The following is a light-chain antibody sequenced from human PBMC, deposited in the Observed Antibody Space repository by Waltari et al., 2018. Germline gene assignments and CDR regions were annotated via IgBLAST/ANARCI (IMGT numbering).Light chain of an antibody. CDR2: AAS. CDR1: QGIRND. V-gene: IGKV1-6*01. Sequence: AIQLTQSPSPLSASVGDRVTITCRASQGIRNDLGWYQQKPGKAPKLLIYAASSLQSGVPSRFSGSGSGTDFTLTISSLQPEDFATYYCLQDYNYPRTFGGGTKVEIK. J-gene: IGKJ4*01. CDR3: LQDYNYPRT.